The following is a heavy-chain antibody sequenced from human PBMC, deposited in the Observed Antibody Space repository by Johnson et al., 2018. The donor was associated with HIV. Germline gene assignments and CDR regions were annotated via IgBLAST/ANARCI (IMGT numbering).Heavy chain of an antibody. Sequence: PGGSLRLSCAASGFTFDDYGMSWVRQAPGKGLEWVSGIHRNGCRIGYADSVNGRFTISRDNAKNSLYLQMNSLRAEDTALYYCARTLKWELGKAYDAFDIWGQGTMVTVSS. CDR2: IHRNGCRI. J-gene: IGHJ3*02. CDR3: ARTLKWELGKAYDAFDI. CDR1: GFTFDDYG. D-gene: IGHD1-26*01. V-gene: IGHV3-20*04.